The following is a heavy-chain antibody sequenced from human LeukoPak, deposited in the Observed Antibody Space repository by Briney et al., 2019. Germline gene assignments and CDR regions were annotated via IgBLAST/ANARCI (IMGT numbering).Heavy chain of an antibody. CDR2: INPYSGGT. D-gene: IGHD7-27*01. V-gene: IGHV1-2*02. J-gene: IGHJ4*02. Sequence: ASVKVSCEAFGYTFTAYNMHWVRQAPGQGLEWMGWINPYSGGTKYAQEFQGRVTMTRDTSISTVYMELSSLRFDDTAVYYCAGEGALGSTLSFDYWGQGTLVTVSS. CDR1: GYTFTAYN. CDR3: AGEGALGSTLSFDY.